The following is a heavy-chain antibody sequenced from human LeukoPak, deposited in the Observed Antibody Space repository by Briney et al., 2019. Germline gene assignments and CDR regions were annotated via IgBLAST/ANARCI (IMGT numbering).Heavy chain of an antibody. J-gene: IGHJ6*03. CDR3: AKDPHFYYYYYMDV. V-gene: IGHV3-23*01. CDR2: ISGSGGDT. CDR1: GFSFSDYA. Sequence: GGSLRLSCAASGFSFSDYAMSWVRLAPGKGLEWVSAISGSGGDTYFADSVKGRFTISRDNSKRTVFLQMDSLRAEDTAVYYCAKDPHFYYYYYMDVWGNGTTVTVSS.